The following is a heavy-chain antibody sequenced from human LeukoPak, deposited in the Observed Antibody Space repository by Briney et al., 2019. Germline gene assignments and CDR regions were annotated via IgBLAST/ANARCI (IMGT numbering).Heavy chain of an antibody. D-gene: IGHD3-10*01. CDR3: EKDIGPGGLDI. J-gene: IGHJ6*04. Sequence: GRSLRLSCATSGVNLDEYGMHWVRQVTGKGLEWVSGIISSSGRTGYADSVKGRFTISIDNPKKSLYLQMNSRRVEDTALYYCEKDIGPGGLDIWGKGTTVTVSS. V-gene: IGHV3-9*01. CDR2: IISSSGRT. CDR1: GVNLDEYG.